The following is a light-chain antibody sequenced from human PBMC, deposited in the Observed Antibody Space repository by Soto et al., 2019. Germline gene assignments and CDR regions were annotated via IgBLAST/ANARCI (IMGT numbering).Light chain of an antibody. CDR1: SSDIGSCKY. CDR2: EVI. CDR3: SSYADSNYLEVV. V-gene: IGLV2-8*01. Sequence: QSVLTQPPSASGSPGQSVTISCTGTSSDIGSCKYVSWYQQHPGKAPKLTIYEVIKRPSGVPDRFSGSKSGNTASLTVSGLQAEDEADYYCSSYADSNYLEVVFGGGTKVTVL. J-gene: IGLJ2*01.